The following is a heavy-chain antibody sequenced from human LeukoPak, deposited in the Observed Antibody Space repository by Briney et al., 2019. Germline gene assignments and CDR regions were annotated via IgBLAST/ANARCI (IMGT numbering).Heavy chain of an antibody. CDR1: EYSFTSYL. CDR3: ARLPRLHYYDSSGYYEL. CDR2: IYPGDSDS. V-gene: IGHV5-51*01. D-gene: IGHD3-22*01. Sequence: GKSLKISCKGSEYSFTSYLIGWVRQMPGKGLEWVGIIYPGDSDSRYSPSFQGQVTISADKSISTAYLQWSSLKASDTAMYYCARLPRLHYYDSSGYYELWGQGTLVTVSS. J-gene: IGHJ4*02.